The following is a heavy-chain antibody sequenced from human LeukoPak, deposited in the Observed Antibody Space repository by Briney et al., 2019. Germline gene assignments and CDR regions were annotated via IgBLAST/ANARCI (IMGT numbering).Heavy chain of an antibody. CDR3: ARGPSRDYYGSDFDY. D-gene: IGHD3-22*01. V-gene: IGHV4-59*01. J-gene: IGHJ4*02. CDR1: GGSISSYY. CDR2: IYYSGST. Sequence: SETLSLTCTVSGGSISSYYWSWIRQPPGKGLEWIGCIYYSGSTNYNPSLKSRVTISVDTSKNQFSLKLSSVTAADTAVYYCARGPSRDYYGSDFDYWGQGTLVTVSS.